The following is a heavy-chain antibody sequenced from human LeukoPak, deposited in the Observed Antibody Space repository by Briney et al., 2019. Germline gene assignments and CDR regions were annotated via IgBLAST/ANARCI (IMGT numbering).Heavy chain of an antibody. D-gene: IGHD6-13*01. CDR1: GGSISSYY. Sequence: PSETLSLTCTVSGGSISSYYWSWIRQPPGKGLEWVGYIYYSGSTNYNPSLKSRVTISVGTSKNQFSLKLSSVTAADTAVYYCARDLTAAAGTSSKGFDPWGQGTLVTVSS. V-gene: IGHV4-59*01. J-gene: IGHJ5*02. CDR2: IYYSGST. CDR3: ARDLTAAAGTSSKGFDP.